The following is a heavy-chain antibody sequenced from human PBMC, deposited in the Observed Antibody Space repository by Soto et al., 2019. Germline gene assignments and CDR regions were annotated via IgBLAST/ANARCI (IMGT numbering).Heavy chain of an antibody. CDR2: VYYTGNT. CDR3: TRSDFWSGYYTDY. CDR1: GGSISSGDYH. J-gene: IGHJ4*02. Sequence: SETLSLTCTVSGGSISSGDYHWSWIRQPPGKGLEWIGFVYYTGNTYYNPSLKSRVTISVDTSKNQFSLKLSSVTAADTAVYYCTRSDFWSGYYTDYWGQGTLVTVSS. D-gene: IGHD3-3*01. V-gene: IGHV4-30-4*08.